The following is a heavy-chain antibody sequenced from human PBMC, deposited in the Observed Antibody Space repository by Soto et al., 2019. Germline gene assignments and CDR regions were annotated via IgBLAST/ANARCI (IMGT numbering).Heavy chain of an antibody. CDR2: ISAYNGNT. D-gene: IGHD2-2*01. V-gene: IGHV1-18*01. CDR1: GYTFTSYG. Sequence: QVQLVQSGAEVKKPGASVKVSCKASGYTFTSYGISWVRQAPGQGLEWMGWISAYNGNTNYAQKLQGRVTMTTDTSTSTAYMALRSLRSDDTAVYYCTRDDTRLVVPAAILYDYYGMDVRGHGTTVTVSS. J-gene: IGHJ6*02. CDR3: TRDDTRLVVPAAILYDYYGMDV.